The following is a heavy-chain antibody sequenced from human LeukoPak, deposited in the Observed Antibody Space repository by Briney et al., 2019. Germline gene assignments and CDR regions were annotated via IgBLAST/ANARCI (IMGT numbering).Heavy chain of an antibody. CDR2: INWNGGST. CDR1: GFTFDDYG. D-gene: IGHD5-18*01. V-gene: IGHV3-20*04. Sequence: GGSLRLSCAASGFTFDDYGMSWVRQAPGKGLEWVSGINWNGGSTGYADSVKGRFTISRDNAKNSLYLQMNSLRDEDTAVYYCARDDSFGFDYYYYLDAWGKGTTVTVSS. J-gene: IGHJ6*03. CDR3: ARDDSFGFDYYYYLDA.